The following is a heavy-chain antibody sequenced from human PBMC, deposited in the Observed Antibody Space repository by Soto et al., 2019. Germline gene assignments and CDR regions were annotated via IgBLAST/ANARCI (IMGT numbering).Heavy chain of an antibody. J-gene: IGHJ4*02. CDR1: GGTFYTYT. Sequence: GASVKVSCKASGGTFYTYTFSWVPQAPGQGLEWMGSITPIYPTTNYAEKFQGRLTVTADGSTNTAYMELNSLTSEDTAVYYCARIPRYSFPTSDDLDSWGQGTLVTVSS. D-gene: IGHD5-18*01. CDR3: ARIPRYSFPTSDDLDS. V-gene: IGHV1-69*13. CDR2: ITPIYPTT.